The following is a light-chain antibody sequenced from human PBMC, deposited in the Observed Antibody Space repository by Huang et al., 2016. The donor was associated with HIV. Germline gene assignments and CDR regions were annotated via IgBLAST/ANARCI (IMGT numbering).Light chain of an antibody. CDR1: HSMSDY. V-gene: IGKV3-11*01. Sequence: EIVLTQSPATLSLSPGDTATLSCRASHSMSDYFAWYQQKPGQAPRLLIFDASNRATGIPPRFSGSGSGTDFTLTISSLEPDDFAVYYCQHRGTFGQGTKVEVK. J-gene: IGKJ1*01. CDR3: QHRGT. CDR2: DAS.